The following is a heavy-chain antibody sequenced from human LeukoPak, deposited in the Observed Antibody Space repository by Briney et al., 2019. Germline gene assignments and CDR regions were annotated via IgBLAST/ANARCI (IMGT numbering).Heavy chain of an antibody. CDR3: ARARMATGYSTDAFDI. Sequence: GSLRLSCAASGFTFSDYYMSWIRQAPGKGLEWVSYISSSGSTIYYADSVKGRFTISRDNAKNSLYLQMNSLRTEDTAVYYCARARMATGYSTDAFDIWGQGTMVTVSS. CDR2: ISSSGSTI. D-gene: IGHD5-24*01. J-gene: IGHJ3*02. CDR1: GFTFSDYY. V-gene: IGHV3-11*04.